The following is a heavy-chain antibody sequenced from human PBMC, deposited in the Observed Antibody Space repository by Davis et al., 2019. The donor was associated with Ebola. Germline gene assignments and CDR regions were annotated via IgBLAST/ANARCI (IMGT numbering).Heavy chain of an antibody. V-gene: IGHV4-59*01. CDR1: GGSISSYY. CDR2: IYYIGNT. D-gene: IGHD2-21*02. Sequence: MPSETLSLTCTVSGGSISSYYWSWIRQSPGKGLEWIGYIYYIGNTKYNPSLESRVTISVDTSKNQFSLKLTSVTAADTAVYYCAKLPTYCGADCYPSWGQGILVTVSS. J-gene: IGHJ5*02. CDR3: AKLPTYCGADCYPS.